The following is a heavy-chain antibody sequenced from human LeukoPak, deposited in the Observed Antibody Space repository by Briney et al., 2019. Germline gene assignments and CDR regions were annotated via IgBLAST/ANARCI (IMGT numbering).Heavy chain of an antibody. D-gene: IGHD6-6*01. V-gene: IGHV3-7*03. CDR2: IKEDGNEE. Sequence: PGGSLRLSCAASGFTFSWYWMSWVRQAPGKGLEGVASIKEDGNEECYVDSVKGRFTISRDNAKKSLYLQVNSLRAEDTAVYYCARVHSSSAYYFDHWGQGTLVTVSS. CDR3: ARVHSSSAYYFDH. CDR1: GFTFSWYW. J-gene: IGHJ4*02.